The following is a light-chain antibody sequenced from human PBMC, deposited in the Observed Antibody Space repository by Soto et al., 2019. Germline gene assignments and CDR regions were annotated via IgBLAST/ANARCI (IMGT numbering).Light chain of an antibody. CDR1: QSVSNN. J-gene: IGKJ3*01. V-gene: IGKV3-15*01. CDR3: HQYNKWPSFT. CDR2: DAS. Sequence: EIVMTQSPGTLSVSPGERATLLCRASQSVSNNLAWYQQKTCQAPRLLISDASTRATGIPARFSGSGSGTEFTLTIISLQSEDYAVYYGHQYNKWPSFTFGPGTQVDIK.